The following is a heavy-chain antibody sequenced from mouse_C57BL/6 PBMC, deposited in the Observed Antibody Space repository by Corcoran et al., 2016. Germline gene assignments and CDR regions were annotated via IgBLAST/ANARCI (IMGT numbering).Heavy chain of an antibody. CDR3: ARPYYYGSSYGFDY. CDR2: IYPRSGNT. D-gene: IGHD1-1*01. Sequence: QVQLQQSGAELARPGASVKLSCKASGYTFTSYGISWVKQRTGQGLEWIGEIYPRSGNTYYNEKFKGKATLTAEKSSSTAYMELRSLTSEDSAVYFCARPYYYGSSYGFDYWGQGTTLTVSS. V-gene: IGHV1-81*01. CDR1: GYTFTSYG. J-gene: IGHJ2*01.